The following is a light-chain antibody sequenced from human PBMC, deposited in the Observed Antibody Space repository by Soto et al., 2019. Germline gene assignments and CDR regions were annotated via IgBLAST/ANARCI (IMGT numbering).Light chain of an antibody. J-gene: IGKJ5*01. CDR2: DAS. CDR1: QSVISY. V-gene: IGKV3-11*01. CDR3: QQRSNWVT. Sequence: IVLTPSPATLSLSPWSRATLSFRSSQSVISYLALYQPTPVQAPRLLIYDASNRATGIPPRFSGSGSGTDFTLTSSSLEPEDFAVYYCQQRSNWVTFGQGTQLEIK.